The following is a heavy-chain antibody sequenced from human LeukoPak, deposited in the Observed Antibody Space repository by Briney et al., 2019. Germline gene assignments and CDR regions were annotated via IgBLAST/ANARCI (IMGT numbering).Heavy chain of an antibody. CDR2: IYSGGST. V-gene: IGHV3-53*01. Sequence: GGSLRLSCAASGFTVSSNYMSCVRQAPGKGLEWVSVIYSGGSTYYADSVKGRFTISRDNSKNTLYLQMNSLRAEDTAVYYCASETSGYYYYGMDVWGKGTTVTASS. CDR1: GFTVSSNY. CDR3: ASETSGYYYYGMDV. J-gene: IGHJ6*04.